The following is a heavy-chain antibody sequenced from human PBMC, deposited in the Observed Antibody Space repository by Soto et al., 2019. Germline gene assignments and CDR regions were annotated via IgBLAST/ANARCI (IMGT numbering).Heavy chain of an antibody. D-gene: IGHD2-2*01. V-gene: IGHV3-43*01. CDR1: GFPFDDYT. CDR2: ISWDGNST. CDR3: AKARPAMQTNSNYYFGMDV. J-gene: IGHJ6*02. Sequence: PGGSLRLSCAASGFPFDDYTLHWVRQAPGQGLEWVSLISWDGNSTYYADSVKGRFTISRDNTKNSLYLQMSSLRSEDTALYYCAKARPAMQTNSNYYFGMDVWGQGTTVTVSS.